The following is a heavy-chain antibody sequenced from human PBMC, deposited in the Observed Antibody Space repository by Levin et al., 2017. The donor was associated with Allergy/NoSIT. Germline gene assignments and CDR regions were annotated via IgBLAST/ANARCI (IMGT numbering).Heavy chain of an antibody. V-gene: IGHV3-9*01. Sequence: SLRLSCAASGFTFDDYAMHWVRQAPGKGLEWVAIISWNSGDIHYADSVKGRFTISRDNAKNSLHLQMNSLRGDDTAMYYCVKGFGATVPSGMDVWGPGTTVTVSS. CDR1: GFTFDDYA. CDR3: VKGFGATVPSGMDV. D-gene: IGHD3-10*01. J-gene: IGHJ6*02. CDR2: ISWNSGDI.